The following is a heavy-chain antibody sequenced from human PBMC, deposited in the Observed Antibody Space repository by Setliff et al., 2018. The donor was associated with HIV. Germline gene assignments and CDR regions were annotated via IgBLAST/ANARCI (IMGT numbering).Heavy chain of an antibody. CDR1: GYTFTSLD. CDR3: ARGAPGRSCSGGSCSYFDF. Sequence: ASVKVSCKASGYTFTSLDINWVRQATGQGPEWMGWLNPTSGNTGAAQRFQGRVTMTRNTSISIAYMELSNLRSEDTAVYYCARGAPGRSCSGGSCSYFDFWGQGTLVTVSS. CDR2: LNPTSGNT. V-gene: IGHV1-8*01. D-gene: IGHD2-15*01. J-gene: IGHJ4*02.